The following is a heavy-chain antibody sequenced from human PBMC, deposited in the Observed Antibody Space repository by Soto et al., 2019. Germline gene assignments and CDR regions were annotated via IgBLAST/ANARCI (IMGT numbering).Heavy chain of an antibody. CDR2: IYYSGST. CDR1: GGSISSGGYY. Sequence: SETLSLTCTVSGGSISSGGYYWSWIRQHPGKGLEWIGYIYYSGSTYYNPSLKSRVTISVDTSKNQFSLKLSSVTAADTAVYYCAREVKYYDFCSGYSWFDSWGQGTLVTVSS. V-gene: IGHV4-31*03. J-gene: IGHJ5*01. CDR3: AREVKYYDFCSGYSWFDS. D-gene: IGHD3-3*01.